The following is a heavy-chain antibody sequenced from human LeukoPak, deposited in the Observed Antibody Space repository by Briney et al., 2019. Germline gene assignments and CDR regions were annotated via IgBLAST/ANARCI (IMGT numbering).Heavy chain of an antibody. V-gene: IGHV3-7*01. D-gene: IGHD6-13*01. CDR2: TKPDGSAE. J-gene: IGHJ5*01. CDR3: AREIAQQLDS. Sequence: GGSLRLSCAASGFTFRNYWMGWVRQAPGKGLEWVANTKPDGSAEYYADSVRGRFTTSRDNANNLLYLQMNRLRAEDTAVYYCAREIAQQLDSWGQGTLVTVSS. CDR1: GFTFRNYW.